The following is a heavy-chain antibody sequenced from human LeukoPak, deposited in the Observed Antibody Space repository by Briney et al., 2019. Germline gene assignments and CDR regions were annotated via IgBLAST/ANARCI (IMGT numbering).Heavy chain of an antibody. CDR2: IYSGGST. CDR1: GFTVSSNY. V-gene: IGHV3-53*01. D-gene: IGHD1-1*01. CDR3: ARDPGSVFDY. Sequence: GALRLSCAASGFTVSSNYMSWVRQAPGKGLEWVSVIYSGGSTYYTDSVKGRFTISRDNSKNTLYLQMNSLRAEDTAVYYCARDPGSVFDYWGQGTLVTVSS. J-gene: IGHJ4*02.